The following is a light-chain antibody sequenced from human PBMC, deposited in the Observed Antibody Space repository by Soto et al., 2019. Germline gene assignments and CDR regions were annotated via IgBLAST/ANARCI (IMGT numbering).Light chain of an antibody. Sequence: EMVLTQSAGTLFLSPGERATLSCRDSQSVSSSYLAWYQQKPGQAPRLLIYGASSRATGIPDRFSGSGSGTDFTLTISRLEPEDFAVYYCQQYGSSPQTFGQGTKV. J-gene: IGKJ1*01. CDR2: GAS. CDR1: QSVSSSY. V-gene: IGKV3-20*01. CDR3: QQYGSSPQT.